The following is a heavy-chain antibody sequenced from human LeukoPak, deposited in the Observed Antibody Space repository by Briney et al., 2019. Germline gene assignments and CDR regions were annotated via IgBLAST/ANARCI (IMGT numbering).Heavy chain of an antibody. CDR1: GFTFSSYP. J-gene: IGHJ4*02. V-gene: IGHV3-30*04. D-gene: IGHD3-10*01. CDR3: ARGRGSGTTDY. CDR2: ISNDGSTK. Sequence: GRSLRLSCAASGFTFSSYPMHWVRQAPGKGLEWVAVISNDGSTKYYADSVKGRFTISRDNSKNTLYVQMNSLRAEDTAAYYCARGRGSGTTDYWGQGTLVTVSS.